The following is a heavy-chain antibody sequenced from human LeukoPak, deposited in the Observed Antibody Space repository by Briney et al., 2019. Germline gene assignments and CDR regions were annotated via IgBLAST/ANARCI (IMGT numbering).Heavy chain of an antibody. Sequence: GGSLRVSCAASRFTFSEDNMSWIRQAPGMGLEWVSYISSSGSTIYYADSVKGRFTISRDNAKNSLYLQMNSLRAEDTAVYYCAKDQGSGSYYTPEGWFDPWGQGTLVTVSS. CDR1: RFTFSEDN. CDR2: ISSSGSTI. CDR3: AKDQGSGSYYTPEGWFDP. J-gene: IGHJ5*02. V-gene: IGHV3-11*01. D-gene: IGHD3-10*01.